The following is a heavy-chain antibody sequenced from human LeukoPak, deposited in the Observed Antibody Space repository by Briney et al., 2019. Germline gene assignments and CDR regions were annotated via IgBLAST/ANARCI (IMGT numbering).Heavy chain of an antibody. CDR3: ARAPGYSFGWRAFDI. V-gene: IGHV3-11*04. J-gene: IGHJ3*02. CDR1: GFTFSDYY. CDR2: ISSSGSSI. D-gene: IGHD5-18*01. Sequence: GGSLRLSCAASGFTFSDYYMSWIRQAPGKGLEWVSYISSSGSSIYYADSVKGRFTISRDNAKSSLSPQMNSLRGEDTAVYYCARAPGYSFGWRAFDIWGQGTMVTVSS.